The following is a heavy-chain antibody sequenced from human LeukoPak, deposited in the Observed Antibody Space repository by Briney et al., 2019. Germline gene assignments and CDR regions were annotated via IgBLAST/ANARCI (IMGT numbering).Heavy chain of an antibody. Sequence: GASVKVSCKASGGTFSSYAISWVRQAPGQGLEWMGGIIPIFGTANYAQKLQGRVTMTTDTSTSTAYMELRSLRSDDTAVYYCARDPASPHYDFWSGYSYDAFDIWGQGTMVTVSS. CDR1: GGTFSSYA. V-gene: IGHV1-69*05. CDR3: ARDPASPHYDFWSGYSYDAFDI. CDR2: IIPIFGTA. D-gene: IGHD3-3*01. J-gene: IGHJ3*02.